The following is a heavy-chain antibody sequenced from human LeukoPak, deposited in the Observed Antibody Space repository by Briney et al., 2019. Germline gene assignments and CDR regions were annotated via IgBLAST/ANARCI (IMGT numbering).Heavy chain of an antibody. CDR2: IKQDGSEK. D-gene: IGHD4-17*01. Sequence: GGSLRLSCAASGFTFSDYYMSWIRQAPGKGLEWVANIKQDGSEKYYVDSVKGRFTISRDNAKNSLYLQMNSLRAEDTAVYYCARGPNYGDPFSSYYYYYGMDVWGQGTTVTVSS. CDR1: GFTFSDYY. J-gene: IGHJ6*02. V-gene: IGHV3-7*03. CDR3: ARGPNYGDPFSSYYYYYGMDV.